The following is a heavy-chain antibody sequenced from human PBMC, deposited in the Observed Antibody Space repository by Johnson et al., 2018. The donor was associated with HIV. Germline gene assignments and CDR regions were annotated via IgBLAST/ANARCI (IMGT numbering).Heavy chain of an antibody. CDR2: IKSKTDGGTT. Sequence: MQLVESGGGLVKPGGSLRLSCAASGFTFSDAWMSWVRQAPGKGLEWVGRIKSKTDGGTTDYAAPVKGRFTISRDNSKNTLYLQMNSLRAEDTAVYYCARRMVQGVIITSGAFDIWGQGTMVTVSS. CDR1: GFTFSDAW. CDR3: ARRMVQGVIITSGAFDI. J-gene: IGHJ3*02. V-gene: IGHV3-15*01. D-gene: IGHD3-10*01.